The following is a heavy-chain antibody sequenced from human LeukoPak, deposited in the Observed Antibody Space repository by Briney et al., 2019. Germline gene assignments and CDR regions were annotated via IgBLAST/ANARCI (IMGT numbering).Heavy chain of an antibody. CDR1: GGSFSGYY. J-gene: IGHJ6*03. D-gene: IGHD6-6*01. Sequence: PSETLSLTCAVYGGSFSGYYWSWIRQPPGKGLDCIGEINHSGSTNYNPSLKSRVTISVDTSKNQFSLKLSSVTAADTAVYYCARGGSSSSPYYYYYYMDVWGKGTTVTVSS. CDR3: ARGGSSSSPYYYYYYMDV. CDR2: INHSGST. V-gene: IGHV4-34*01.